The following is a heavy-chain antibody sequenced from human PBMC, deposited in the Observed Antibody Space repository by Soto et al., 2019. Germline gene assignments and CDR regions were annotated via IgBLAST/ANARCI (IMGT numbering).Heavy chain of an antibody. CDR3: ARFRADGYYNF. J-gene: IGHJ4*02. CDR1: GFTLSDYY. Sequence: QVQLVESGGGLVKPGGSLRLSCAASGFTLSDYYMTWIRQAPGKGLEWVSDISISGTTIHYADSVRGRFTISRDNAKNSLWLQMNILRAEDTAVYYCARFRADGYYNFWGQGTLVTVSS. D-gene: IGHD3-9*01. CDR2: ISISGTTI. V-gene: IGHV3-11*01.